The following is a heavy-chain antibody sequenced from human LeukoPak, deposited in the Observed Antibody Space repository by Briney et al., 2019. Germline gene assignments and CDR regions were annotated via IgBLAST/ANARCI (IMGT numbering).Heavy chain of an antibody. Sequence: GGSLRLSCAASGFTFSNYAMNWVRQAPGKGLEWVSAISGSGGSTYYADSVKGRFTISRDNSKNTLYLQMNSLRAEDTAVYYCAKDFRDYYDSSGYYHLYYFDYWGQGTLVTVSS. J-gene: IGHJ4*02. CDR3: AKDFRDYYDSSGYYHLYYFDY. CDR2: ISGSGGST. D-gene: IGHD3-22*01. V-gene: IGHV3-23*01. CDR1: GFTFSNYA.